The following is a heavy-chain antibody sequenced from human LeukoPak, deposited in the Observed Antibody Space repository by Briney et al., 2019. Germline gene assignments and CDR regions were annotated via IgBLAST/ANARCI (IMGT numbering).Heavy chain of an antibody. CDR3: ASDNGIAVAGTGSRYYYYMDV. D-gene: IGHD6-19*01. V-gene: IGHV1-8*01. CDR2: MNPNSGNT. J-gene: IGHJ6*03. Sequence: GASVKVSCKASGYTFTSYDINWVRQATGQGLEWMGWMNPNSGNTGYAQKFQGRVTMTRNTSISTAYMELSSLRSEDTAVYYCASDNGIAVAGTGSRYYYYMDVWGKGTTVTVSS. CDR1: GYTFTSYD.